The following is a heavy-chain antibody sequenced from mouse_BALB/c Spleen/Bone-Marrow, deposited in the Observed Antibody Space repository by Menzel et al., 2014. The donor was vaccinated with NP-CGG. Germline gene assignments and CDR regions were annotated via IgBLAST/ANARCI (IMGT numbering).Heavy chain of an antibody. CDR2: ISSRGSYT. V-gene: IGHV5-6*02. J-gene: IGHJ2*01. D-gene: IGHD2-4*01. CDR3: SRRSDYDYFDC. Sequence: EVKVVESGGDLVKPGGSLKLSCAASGFTFSSYGMSWVRQTPDKRLEWVATISSRGSYTFYPDRVKGRFTISTDNAKNTLYLQINGLKSEDISIYYCSRRSDYDYFDCWGQGTPLTVSS. CDR1: GFTFSSYG.